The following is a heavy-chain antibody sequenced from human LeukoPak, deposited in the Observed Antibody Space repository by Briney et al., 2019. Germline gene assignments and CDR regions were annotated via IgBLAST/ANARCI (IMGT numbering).Heavy chain of an antibody. Sequence: PSETLSLTCTVSGGSISSHYWSWIRQPPGKGLEWIGYIYYSGSTNYNPSLKSRVTISVDTSKNQFSLKLSSVTAADTAVYYCAREEYSSGGSGAFDYCGQGTLVTVSS. D-gene: IGHD6-19*01. CDR1: GGSISSHY. J-gene: IGHJ4*02. V-gene: IGHV4-59*11. CDR3: AREEYSSGGSGAFDY. CDR2: IYYSGST.